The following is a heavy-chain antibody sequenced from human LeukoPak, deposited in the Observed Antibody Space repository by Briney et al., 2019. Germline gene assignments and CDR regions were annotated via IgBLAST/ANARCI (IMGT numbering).Heavy chain of an antibody. CDR1: GYTFTGYY. Sequence: GAPVKVSCRASGYTFTGYYMHWVRQAPGQGLEWMGWINPNSGGTNYAQKFQGRVTMTRDTSISTAYMELSRLRSDDTAVYYCARDPYYDILTGYYKRSWFDPWGQGTLVTVSS. V-gene: IGHV1-2*02. CDR2: INPNSGGT. J-gene: IGHJ5*02. CDR3: ARDPYYDILTGYYKRSWFDP. D-gene: IGHD3-9*01.